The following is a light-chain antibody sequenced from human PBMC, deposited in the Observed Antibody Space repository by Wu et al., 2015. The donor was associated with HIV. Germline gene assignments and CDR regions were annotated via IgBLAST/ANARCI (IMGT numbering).Light chain of an antibody. CDR3: QHYNKIPPLT. CDR2: GAS. Sequence: EIVLTQSPGTLSVSPGERVTLSCRASQSVRFNYLAWYQQKPGQAPRLVIHGASTRATGIPARFSGSGSGTEFTLTISSMQSEDSAIYYCQHYNKIPPLTFGGGTKVEIK. V-gene: IGKV3-15*01. J-gene: IGKJ4*01. CDR1: QSVRFNY.